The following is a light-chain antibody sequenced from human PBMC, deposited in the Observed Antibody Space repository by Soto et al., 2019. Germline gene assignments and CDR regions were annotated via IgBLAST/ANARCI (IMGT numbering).Light chain of an antibody. CDR2: EIN. CDR3: SSFAGSNNFPYV. Sequence: QSVLTQPASVSGSPGQSITISCTGTSSDVGGDNYVSWYQQHPGKAPKLMIYEINKRPSGVPDRFSGSKSGNTASLTVSGLQAEDEADYYCSSFAGSNNFPYVFGTGTKLIVL. J-gene: IGLJ1*01. V-gene: IGLV2-8*01. CDR1: SSDVGGDNY.